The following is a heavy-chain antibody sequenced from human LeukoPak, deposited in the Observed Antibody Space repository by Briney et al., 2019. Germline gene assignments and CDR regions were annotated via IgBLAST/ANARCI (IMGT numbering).Heavy chain of an antibody. V-gene: IGHV1-8*02. J-gene: IGHJ4*02. CDR1: GYTFTGYY. CDR3: ARRGGYDYFDY. D-gene: IGHD5-12*01. Sequence: ASVKVSCKASGYTFTGYYMHWVRQAPGQGLEWMGWINPNSGNTGYAQKFQGRVTMTRNTSISTAYMELSSLRSEDTAVYYCARRGGYDYFDYWGQGTLVTVSS. CDR2: INPNSGNT.